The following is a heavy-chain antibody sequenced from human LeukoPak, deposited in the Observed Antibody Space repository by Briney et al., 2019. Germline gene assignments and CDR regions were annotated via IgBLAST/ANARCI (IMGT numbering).Heavy chain of an antibody. CDR2: IYTSGST. CDR1: GGSISSYY. J-gene: IGHJ5*02. CDR3: ARVIAVAGYNWFDP. Sequence: SETLSLTCTVSGGSISSYYWSWIRQPAGKGLEWIGRIYTSGSTNYNPSLKSRVTMSVDTSKNQFSLKLSSVTAADTAVYYCARVIAVAGYNWFDPWDQGTLATVSS. V-gene: IGHV4-4*07. D-gene: IGHD6-19*01.